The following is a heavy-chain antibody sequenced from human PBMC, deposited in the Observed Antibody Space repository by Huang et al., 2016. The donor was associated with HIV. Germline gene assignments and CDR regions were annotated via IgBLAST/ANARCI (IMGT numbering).Heavy chain of an antibody. CDR1: GFTFSGYA. Sequence: QVQLVESGGGVAQPGRSLRLSCAASGFTFSGYAMHWVRQAPGKGLEWVEFKSDDGSNKHYADSVKGRFTISRDNSKNTLYLQMNSLRAEDTAVYYCARDGLVSNYYYDSSGYYLGDAFDIWGQGTMVTVSS. CDR2: KSDDGSNK. J-gene: IGHJ3*02. CDR3: ARDGLVSNYYYDSSGYYLGDAFDI. D-gene: IGHD3-22*01. V-gene: IGHV3-30-3*01.